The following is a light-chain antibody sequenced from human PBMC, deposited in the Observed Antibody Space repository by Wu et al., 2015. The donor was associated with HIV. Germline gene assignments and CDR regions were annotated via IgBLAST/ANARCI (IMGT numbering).Light chain of an antibody. CDR2: GAS. CDR3: QQYESSIT. Sequence: EIVLTQSPATLSVSPGERATLSCRASQIINNNLAWYQQKPGQAPRLLIYGASTRASGIPARFSGGGSGTDFTLTITRLEPEDFAVYYCQQYESSITFGQGTRLDIK. V-gene: IGKV3-15*01. J-gene: IGKJ5*01. CDR1: QIINNN.